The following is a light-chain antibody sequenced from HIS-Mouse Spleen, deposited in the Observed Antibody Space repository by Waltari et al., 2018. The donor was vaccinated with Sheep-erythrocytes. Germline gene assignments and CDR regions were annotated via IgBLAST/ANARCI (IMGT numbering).Light chain of an antibody. J-gene: IGLJ2*01. CDR3: QAWDSSTVV. CDR2: QDS. V-gene: IGLV3-1*01. Sequence: SYELTQPPSASVSPGQTASITCSGAKLGDKYACWYHQKPGQSPVLVIYQDSKRPSGIPERFSGSNSGNTATLTISGTQAMDEADYYCQAWDSSTVVFGGGTKLTVL. CDR1: KLGDKY.